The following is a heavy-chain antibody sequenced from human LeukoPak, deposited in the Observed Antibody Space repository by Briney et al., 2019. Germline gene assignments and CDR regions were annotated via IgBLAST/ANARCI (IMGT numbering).Heavy chain of an antibody. J-gene: IGHJ4*02. V-gene: IGHV3-74*01. CDR2: INSDGSNT. CDR3: ARVPRGSYYFDY. CDR1: GFTFSSYW. D-gene: IGHD1-26*01. Sequence: GGSLRLSCAASGFTFSSYWMHWVRQAPGKGLVWVSRINSDGSNTSYADSVKGRFTISRDNAKNTLYLQMNSLRAEDTAVYYCARVPRGSYYFDYWGRGTLVTVSS.